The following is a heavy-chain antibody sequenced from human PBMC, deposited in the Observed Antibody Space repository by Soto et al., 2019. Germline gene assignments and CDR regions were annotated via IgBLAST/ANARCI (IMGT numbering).Heavy chain of an antibody. CDR1: GFTFSSYA. Sequence: EVQLLESGGGLVQPGGSLRLSCAASGFTFSSYAMSWVRQAPGKGLEWVSAISGSGGSTYYADSVKGRFTISRDNAKNTLYRQMNSLRAEDAAVYYCAKGTTRTTVFDYWGQGTLVTVSS. J-gene: IGHJ4*02. CDR3: AKGTTRTTVFDY. D-gene: IGHD4-17*01. CDR2: ISGSGGST. V-gene: IGHV3-23*01.